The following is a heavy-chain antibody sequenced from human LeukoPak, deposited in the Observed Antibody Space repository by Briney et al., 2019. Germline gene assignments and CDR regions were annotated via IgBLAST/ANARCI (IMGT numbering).Heavy chain of an antibody. J-gene: IGHJ4*02. CDR1: GFTFSSYG. D-gene: IGHD6-13*01. CDR2: IGPGSNTM. CDR3: ARDMGRAWYGPPDY. Sequence: GGSLGLSCAASGFTFSSYGMNWVRQAPGKGLEWVSYIGPGSNTMYYADSVKGRFTISRDNAKNSLYLQMNSLRAEDTAVYFCARDMGRAWYGPPDYWGQGTLVTVSS. V-gene: IGHV3-48*01.